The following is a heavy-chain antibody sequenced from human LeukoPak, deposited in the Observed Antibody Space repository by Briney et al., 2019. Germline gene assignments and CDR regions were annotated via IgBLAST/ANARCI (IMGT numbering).Heavy chain of an antibody. V-gene: IGHV4-4*02. CDR3: AREILGGFNPGAY. J-gene: IGHJ4*02. D-gene: IGHD1-14*01. CDR1: LDXTTSNF. CDR2: IHRSGSP. Sequence: SETLSLTCTVSLDXTTSNFCSWVRQPPGKGLEWIGEIHRSGSPNYNPSLQSRVTISIDRSRNHIALELSSVTAADTAVYYCAREILGGFNPGAYWGQGTLVTVSS.